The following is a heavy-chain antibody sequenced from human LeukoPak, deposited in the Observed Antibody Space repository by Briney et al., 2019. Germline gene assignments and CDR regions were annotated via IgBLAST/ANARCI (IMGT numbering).Heavy chain of an antibody. CDR2: ISSSSSTI. V-gene: IGHV3-48*04. J-gene: IGHJ1*01. D-gene: IGHD3-10*01. CDR3: ARETDYYGSGSYWEYFQH. CDR1: GFTFSSYS. Sequence: GGSLRLSCAASGFTFSSYSMNWVRQAPGKGLEWVSYISSSSSTIYYADSVKGRFTISRDNAKNSLYLQMNSLRAEDTAVYYCARETDYYGSGSYWEYFQHWGQGTLVTVSS.